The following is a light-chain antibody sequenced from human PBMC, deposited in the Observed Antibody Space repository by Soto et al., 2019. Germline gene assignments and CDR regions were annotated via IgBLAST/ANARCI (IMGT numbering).Light chain of an antibody. CDR1: QSISSY. V-gene: IGKV1-39*01. CDR3: QQSYSTPRT. J-gene: IGKJ1*01. CDR2: AAS. Sequence: DIQMTQSPSSLSASVGDRVTITYRASQSISSYLNWYQQKPGKAPKLLTYAASSLQSGVPSRFSGSGSGTDFALTISSLQPEDFATYYCQQSYSTPRTFGQGTKVDI.